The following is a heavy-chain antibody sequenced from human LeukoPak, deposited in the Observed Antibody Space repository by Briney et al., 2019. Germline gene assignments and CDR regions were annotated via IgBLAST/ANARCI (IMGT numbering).Heavy chain of an antibody. J-gene: IGHJ4*02. D-gene: IGHD2-8*01. CDR3: ARAAGYCTNAVCWTGFDY. Sequence: GGSLRLSCAASGFTFDDYGMSWVRQAPGKGLEWVSLISWDGGSTYYADSVKGRFTISRDNAENSLYLQMNSLRAEDTALYYCARAAGYCTNAVCWTGFDYWGQGTLVTVSS. CDR1: GFTFDDYG. CDR2: ISWDGGST. V-gene: IGHV3-20*04.